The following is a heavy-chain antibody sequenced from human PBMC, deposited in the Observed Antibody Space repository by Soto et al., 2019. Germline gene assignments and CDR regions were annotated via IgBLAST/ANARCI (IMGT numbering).Heavy chain of an antibody. V-gene: IGHV3-30*04. J-gene: IGHJ4*02. D-gene: IGHD1-1*01. CDR3: ARDSSTTGTSGGFDY. Sequence: GGSLRLSCAASGFTFSSYAMHWVRQAPGKGLEWVAVISYDGSNKYYADSVKGRFTISRDNSKNTLYLQMNSLRAEDTAVYYCARDSSTTGTSGGFDYWGQGTLVTVSS. CDR2: ISYDGSNK. CDR1: GFTFSSYA.